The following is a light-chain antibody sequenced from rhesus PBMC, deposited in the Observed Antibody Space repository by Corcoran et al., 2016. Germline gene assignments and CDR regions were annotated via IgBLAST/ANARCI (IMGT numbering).Light chain of an antibody. CDR2: GSS. Sequence: EIVMTQSPATLSLSPGERATLSCRASQSVINYVAWYHQKPEQAPRLLIYGSSSRATGIPARFSGSGSGTDLTLIINILEPEDVGGYYCQQYNKWLTFGGGTNVEIK. CDR3: QQYNKWLT. V-gene: IGKV3S9*01. J-gene: IGKJ4*01. CDR1: QSVINY.